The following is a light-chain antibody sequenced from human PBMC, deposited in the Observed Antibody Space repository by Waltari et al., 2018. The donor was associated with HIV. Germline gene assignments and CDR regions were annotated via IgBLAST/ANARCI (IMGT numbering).Light chain of an antibody. CDR2: KAS. J-gene: IGKJ1*01. V-gene: IGKV1-5*03. Sequence: DLQLTQSPSTLSASVGDRVTITCRASQSISSFVAWYQKKPGKAPKLLIYKASNLESVAPSRFSGSGSGTDFTLNISSLQPDDLSTYDCQQYNDYWTFGQGTKVEIK. CDR1: QSISSF. CDR3: QQYNDYWT.